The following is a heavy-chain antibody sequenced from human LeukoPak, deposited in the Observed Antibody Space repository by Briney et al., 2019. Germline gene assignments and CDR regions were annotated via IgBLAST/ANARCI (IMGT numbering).Heavy chain of an antibody. CDR1: GFTFSDYA. D-gene: IGHD4-11*01. V-gene: IGHV3-30-3*01. CDR3: ASFMTTVTRAY. Sequence: GGSLRLSCAASGFTFSDYAMHWVRQAPGKGLEWVALISYDGTNKYYADSVKGRFTISRDNSRNSLYLQMNSLRAEDTAVYYCASFMTTVTRAYWGQGTLVTVSS. CDR2: ISYDGTNK. J-gene: IGHJ4*02.